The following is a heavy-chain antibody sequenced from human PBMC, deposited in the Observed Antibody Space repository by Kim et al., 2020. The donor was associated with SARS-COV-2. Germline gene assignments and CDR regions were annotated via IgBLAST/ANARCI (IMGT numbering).Heavy chain of an antibody. V-gene: IGHV1-24*01. J-gene: IGHJ4*02. CDR3: ATAYSGSYREDY. D-gene: IGHD1-26*01. Sequence: IYAQKFQGRVTMTEDTSTDTAYMELSSLRSEDTAVYYCATAYSGSYREDYWGQGTLVTVSS.